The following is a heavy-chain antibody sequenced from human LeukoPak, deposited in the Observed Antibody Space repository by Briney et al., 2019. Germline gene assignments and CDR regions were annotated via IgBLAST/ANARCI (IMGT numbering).Heavy chain of an antibody. CDR2: MSGDATST. Sequence: PGGSLRLSCAASGFTFSSFAMNWVRQAPGKGLEWVSTMSGDATSTYYADSVKGRFTISRDNSKNTLYLQMNSLRAEDTAVYYCAKRTSGSSWYSSDSWGQGTLVTVSS. V-gene: IGHV3-23*01. J-gene: IGHJ4*02. D-gene: IGHD6-13*01. CDR3: AKRTSGSSWYSSDS. CDR1: GFTFSSFA.